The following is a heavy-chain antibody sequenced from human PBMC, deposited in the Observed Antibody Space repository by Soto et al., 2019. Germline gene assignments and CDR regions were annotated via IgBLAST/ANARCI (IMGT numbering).Heavy chain of an antibody. Sequence: PSETLSLTCTVSGGSISSGDYYWSWIRQPPGKGLEWIGYIYYSGSTYYNPSLKSRVTISVDTSKNQFSLKLSSVTAADTAVYYCARVGWELAHFDYWGQGTLVTVSS. D-gene: IGHD1-26*01. CDR2: IYYSGST. CDR1: GGSISSGDYY. J-gene: IGHJ4*02. V-gene: IGHV4-30-4*01. CDR3: ARVGWELAHFDY.